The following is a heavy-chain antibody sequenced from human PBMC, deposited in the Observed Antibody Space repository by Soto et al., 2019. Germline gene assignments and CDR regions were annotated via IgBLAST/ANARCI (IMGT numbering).Heavy chain of an antibody. CDR2: IYYSGST. CDR1: GGSISSGGYY. V-gene: IGHV4-31*03. CDR3: ARGLCSSTSCNHFDY. Sequence: QVQLQESGPGLVKPSQTLSLTCTVSGGSISSGGYYWSWIRQHPGKGLEWIGYIYYSGSTYYNPSLKSRVTISVDTSKNQFSLKLSSMTAADTAVYYCARGLCSSTSCNHFDYWGQGTLVTVSS. J-gene: IGHJ4*02. D-gene: IGHD2-2*01.